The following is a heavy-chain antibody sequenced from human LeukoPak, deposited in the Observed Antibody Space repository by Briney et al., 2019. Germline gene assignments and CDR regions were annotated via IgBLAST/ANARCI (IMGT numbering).Heavy chain of an antibody. CDR2: IYYSGST. CDR3: ARSYSASLHQH. D-gene: IGHD1-26*01. J-gene: IGHJ1*01. V-gene: IGHV4-59*01. CDR1: GGSISSYY. Sequence: PSETLSLTCTVSGGSISSYYWSWIRQPPGKGLEWIGYIYYSGSTNYNPSLKSRVTISVDTSKNQFSLKLSSVTAADTAVYYCARSYSASLHQHWGQGTLVTVSS.